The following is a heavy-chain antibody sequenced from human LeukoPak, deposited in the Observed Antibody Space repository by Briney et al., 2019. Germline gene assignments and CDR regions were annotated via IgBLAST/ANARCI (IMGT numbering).Heavy chain of an antibody. D-gene: IGHD3-10*01. Sequence: GGSLRLSCAASGFTFSTYWMHWVRQAPGKGLVWVSHIKSDGSSTSYADSVKGRFTISRDNAKNTLYLQMNSLRAEDTAVYYCARAAGMVRGVIDYWGQGTLVTVSS. V-gene: IGHV3-74*01. CDR2: IKSDGSST. CDR1: GFTFSTYW. J-gene: IGHJ4*02. CDR3: ARAAGMVRGVIDY.